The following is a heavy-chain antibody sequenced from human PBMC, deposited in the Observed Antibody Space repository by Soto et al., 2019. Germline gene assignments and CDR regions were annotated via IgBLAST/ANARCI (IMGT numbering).Heavy chain of an antibody. CDR2: INPSGGST. J-gene: IGHJ6*02. V-gene: IGHV1-46*01. D-gene: IGHD4-17*01. CDR3: ASLAVHDYGDYGDYYYYGMDV. CDR1: GYSFTSYY. Sequence: GASVKVSCKASGYSFTSYYMHWVRQAPGQGLEWMGIINPSGGSTSYAQKFQGRVTMTRDTSTSTVYMEPSSLRSEDTAVYYCASLAVHDYGDYGDYYYYGMDVWGQGTTVTVSS.